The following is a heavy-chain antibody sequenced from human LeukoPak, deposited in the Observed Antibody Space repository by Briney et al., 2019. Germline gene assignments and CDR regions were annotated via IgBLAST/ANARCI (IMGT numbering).Heavy chain of an antibody. CDR2: IKQDGSNK. Sequence: GGSLRLSCAASGFTFSSYWMSWVRQAPGKGLEWVANIKQDGSNKYYADSVKGRFTISRDNSKNTLYLQMNSLRAEDTAVYYCAKNRVVPAAEGHYFDYWGQGTLVTVSS. J-gene: IGHJ4*02. D-gene: IGHD2-2*01. CDR3: AKNRVVPAAEGHYFDY. CDR1: GFTFSSYW. V-gene: IGHV3-7*01.